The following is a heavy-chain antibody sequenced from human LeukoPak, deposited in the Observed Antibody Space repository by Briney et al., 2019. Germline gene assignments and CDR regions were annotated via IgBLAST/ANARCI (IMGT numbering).Heavy chain of an antibody. Sequence: YPGGSLRLSCGASGFTFSDHYIDWVRQAPGKGQEWVARTRNKVNSYTTAYAASVTGRFTVSRDDSSNSVYLQMNSLKIEDTAVYYCARSMYGEGRRIIDLDYWGQGSLLTVSS. CDR2: TRNKVNSYTT. V-gene: IGHV3-72*01. CDR3: ARSMYGEGRRIIDLDY. J-gene: IGHJ4*02. D-gene: IGHD4/OR15-4a*01. CDR1: GFTFSDHY.